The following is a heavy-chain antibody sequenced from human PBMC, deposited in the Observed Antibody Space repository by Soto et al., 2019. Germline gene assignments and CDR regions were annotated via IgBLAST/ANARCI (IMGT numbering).Heavy chain of an antibody. CDR2: IIPIFGTA. V-gene: IGHV1-69*13. J-gene: IGHJ4*02. D-gene: IGHD2-2*01. CDR1: GGTFSSYA. CDR3: ARQGYCSSTSCHLIDY. Sequence: SVKVSCKASGGTFSSYAISWVRQAPGQGLEWMGGIIPIFGTANYAQKFQGRVTITADESTSTAYMELSSLRSEDTAVYYCARQGYCSSTSCHLIDYWGQGTLVTVSS.